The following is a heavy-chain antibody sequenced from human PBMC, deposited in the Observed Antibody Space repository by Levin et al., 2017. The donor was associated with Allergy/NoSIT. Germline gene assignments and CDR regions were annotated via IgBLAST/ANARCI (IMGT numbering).Heavy chain of an antibody. D-gene: IGHD3-16*01. Sequence: GGSLRPSCAASGFTFSRYWMHWVRQVPGKGLVWVSRMNGDGSNTAYADSVKGRFTISRDNAKNTLYLQMNSLRAEDTAVYYCARDGGSGEIDYWGQGTLVTVSS. CDR1: GFTFSRYW. V-gene: IGHV3-74*01. CDR3: ARDGGSGEIDY. CDR2: MNGDGSNT. J-gene: IGHJ4*02.